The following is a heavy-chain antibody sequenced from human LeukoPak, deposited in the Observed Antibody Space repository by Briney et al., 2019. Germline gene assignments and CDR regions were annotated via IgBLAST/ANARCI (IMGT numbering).Heavy chain of an antibody. CDR1: GDSISSGYF. V-gene: IGHV4-38-2*02. D-gene: IGHD1-1*01. CDR2: FYPNGRT. CDR3: ARDNAGTAASSFDY. Sequence: SSETLSLTCTVSGDSISSGYFWGWIRQSPGKGLEWIGSFYPNGRTYYKPSLKSRVTISVDMSKNQFSLKLSSVTAADTAVYYCARDNAGTAASSFDYWGQGTLVTVSS. J-gene: IGHJ4*02.